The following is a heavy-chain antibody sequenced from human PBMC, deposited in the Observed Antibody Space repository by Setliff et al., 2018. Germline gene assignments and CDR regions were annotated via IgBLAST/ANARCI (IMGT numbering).Heavy chain of an antibody. CDR3: ARASYYYDSSGYYGAGALDI. CDR2: IYTSGST. V-gene: IGHV4-61*02. CDR1: GGSISSGSYY. J-gene: IGHJ3*02. Sequence: PSETLSLTCTVSGGSISSGSYYWSWIRQPAGKGLEWIGRIYTSGSTNYNPSLKSRVTISVDTSKNQFSLKLSSVTAADTAVYYCARASYYYDSSGYYGAGALDIWGQGAMVTVSS. D-gene: IGHD3-22*01.